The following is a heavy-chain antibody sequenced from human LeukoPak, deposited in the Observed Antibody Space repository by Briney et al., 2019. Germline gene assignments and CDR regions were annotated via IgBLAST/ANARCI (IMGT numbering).Heavy chain of an antibody. J-gene: IGHJ6*03. D-gene: IGHD3-22*01. CDR3: ARDHYYDSSGYYYDYYYYMDV. CDR2: IYHSGST. CDR1: GYSISSGYY. V-gene: IGHV4-38-2*02. Sequence: SETLSLTCTVSGYSISSGYYWGWIRQPPGKGLEWIGSIYHSGSTYYNPSLKSRVTISVDTSKNQFSLKLSSVTAADTAVYYCARDHYYDSSGYYYDYYYYMDVWGKGTTVTVSS.